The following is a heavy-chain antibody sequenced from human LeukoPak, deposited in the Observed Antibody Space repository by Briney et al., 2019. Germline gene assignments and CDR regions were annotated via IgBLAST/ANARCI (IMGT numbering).Heavy chain of an antibody. V-gene: IGHV4-4*07. CDR1: GGSISIYY. CDR3: ARESSGSYYNPQGYMDV. CDR2: IFTSGIT. J-gene: IGHJ6*03. Sequence: SETLSLTCTVSGGSISIYYWNWIRQPAGKRLEWIGRIFTSGITNYNPSLKSRVTMSVDTSKNQFSLNLSSVTAADTAVYYCARESSGSYYNPQGYMDVWGKGTTVTVS. D-gene: IGHD3-10*01.